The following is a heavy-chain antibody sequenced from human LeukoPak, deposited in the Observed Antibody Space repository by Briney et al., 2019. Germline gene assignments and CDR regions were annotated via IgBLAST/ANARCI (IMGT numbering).Heavy chain of an antibody. CDR1: GGSINRFY. Sequence: SETLSLTCIVSGGSINRFYWSWIRQPPGKGLEWIGNIYYSGSANYNPSLKNRVTISVDTSKNQFSLKLSSVTAADTAVYYCARAGIWSGYYTFDYWGQGTLVTVSS. D-gene: IGHD3-3*01. J-gene: IGHJ4*02. V-gene: IGHV4-59*01. CDR3: ARAGIWSGYYTFDY. CDR2: IYYSGSA.